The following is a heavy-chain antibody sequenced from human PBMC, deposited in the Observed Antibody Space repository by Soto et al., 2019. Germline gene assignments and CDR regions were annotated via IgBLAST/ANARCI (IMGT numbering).Heavy chain of an antibody. Sequence: APVKVSCKASGYTFTSYGISWLRQAPGQGLEWMGWISAYNGNTYYAQNLQGRVTMATDTSTSTAYMELRSLRSDDTAVYYCARVTQAVAADYWGQGTLVTVSS. D-gene: IGHD6-19*01. CDR1: GYTFTSYG. V-gene: IGHV1-18*01. J-gene: IGHJ4*02. CDR2: ISAYNGNT. CDR3: ARVTQAVAADY.